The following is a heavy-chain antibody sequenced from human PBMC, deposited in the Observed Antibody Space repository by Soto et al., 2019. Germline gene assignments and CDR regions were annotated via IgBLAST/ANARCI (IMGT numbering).Heavy chain of an antibody. D-gene: IGHD3-9*01. V-gene: IGHV3-21*01. Sequence: GGSLRLSCAASGFTFSSYSMNWVRQAPGKGLEWVSSISSSSSYIYYADSVKGRFTISRDNAKNSLYLQKNSLRAEDTAVYYCARGVLRYFDWLSVDGMDVWGQGTTVTVSS. CDR2: ISSSSSYI. J-gene: IGHJ6*02. CDR1: GFTFSSYS. CDR3: ARGVLRYFDWLSVDGMDV.